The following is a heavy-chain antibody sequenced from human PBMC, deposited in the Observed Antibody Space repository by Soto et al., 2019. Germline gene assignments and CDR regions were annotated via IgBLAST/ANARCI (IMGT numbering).Heavy chain of an antibody. D-gene: IGHD7-27*01. V-gene: IGHV4-4*02. J-gene: IGHJ4*02. CDR1: GDSISSSVW. CDR2: VFHTGNT. Sequence: NPSETLSLTCAVSGDSISSSVWWTWVRQPPGKGLEWIGEVFHTGNTNYNPSLKSRVTMSVDKSTNEFSLKVTSVTAADTAIYYCARKAWVRFDYWGQGALVT. CDR3: ARKAWVRFDY.